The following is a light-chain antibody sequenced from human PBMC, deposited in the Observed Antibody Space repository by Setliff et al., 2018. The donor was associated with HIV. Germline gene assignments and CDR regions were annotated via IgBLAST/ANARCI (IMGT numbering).Light chain of an antibody. CDR3: QSYDGDIRGV. CDR2: ENK. J-gene: IGLJ3*02. V-gene: IGLV6-57*03. CDR1: SGSIASDF. Sequence: FMLTQPHSVSESPGKTVTISCTRRSGSIASDFVQWYQQRPGSAPTTVIYENKERPSGVPDRFSGSIDSSSNSASLTISGLKTEDEADYYCQSYDGDIRGVFGGGTKVTV.